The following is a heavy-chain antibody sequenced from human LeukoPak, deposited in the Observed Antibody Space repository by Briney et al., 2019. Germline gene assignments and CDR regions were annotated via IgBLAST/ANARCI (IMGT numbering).Heavy chain of an antibody. J-gene: IGHJ4*02. D-gene: IGHD4-23*01. CDR2: IGVGGRPT. V-gene: IGHV3-48*01. CDR3: AKMRWELNYFDY. CDR1: GFSFSHYS. Sequence: GGSLRLSCAASGFSFSHYSMTWARQASGKGLEWISYIGVGGRPTNYADSVKARFTISRDDAQNSLYLQMNSLRAEDTAIYYCAKMRWELNYFDYWGQGTLVTVSS.